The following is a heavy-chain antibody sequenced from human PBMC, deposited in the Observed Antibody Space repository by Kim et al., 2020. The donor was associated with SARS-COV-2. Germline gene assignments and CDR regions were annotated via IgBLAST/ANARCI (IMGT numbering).Heavy chain of an antibody. CDR3: AGRFSGWYFDS. D-gene: IGHD6-19*01. CDR2: T. Sequence: TYYADSVKGRFAIARDNSKNTLYLQMNSLRAEDTAMYYCAGRFSGWYFDSWGQGTLVTVSS. V-gene: IGHV3-23*01. J-gene: IGHJ4*02.